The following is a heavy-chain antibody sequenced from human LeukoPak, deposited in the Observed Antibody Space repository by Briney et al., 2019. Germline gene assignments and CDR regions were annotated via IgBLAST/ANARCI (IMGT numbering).Heavy chain of an antibody. J-gene: IGHJ4*02. CDR1: GFAFSSYG. CDR3: ARGYSSSWFFFDY. CDR2: IWYDGSDK. V-gene: IGHV3-33*01. Sequence: GKSLRLSCAASGFAFSSYGMHWVRQAPGKGLEWVAVIWYDGSDKYYADSVKGRFTISRDNSKNTLYLQMSSLRAEDTAVYYCARGYSSSWFFFDYWGQGTLVTVSS. D-gene: IGHD6-13*01.